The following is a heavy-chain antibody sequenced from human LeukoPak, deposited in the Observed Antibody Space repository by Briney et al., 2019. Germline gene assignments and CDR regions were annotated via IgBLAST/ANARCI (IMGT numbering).Heavy chain of an antibody. CDR1: RLIFSNYV. V-gene: IGHV3-74*01. CDR3: ARDPRGSWERFGFDF. J-gene: IGHJ4*02. D-gene: IGHD1-26*01. Sequence: GGSLRLSCVASRLIFSNYVMSWVRHAPGKGLVWVSRINSDGSSTSYADSVKGRFTISRDNAKNTLYLQMNSLRAEDTAVYYCARDPRGSWERFGFDFWGQGTLVTVSS. CDR2: INSDGSST.